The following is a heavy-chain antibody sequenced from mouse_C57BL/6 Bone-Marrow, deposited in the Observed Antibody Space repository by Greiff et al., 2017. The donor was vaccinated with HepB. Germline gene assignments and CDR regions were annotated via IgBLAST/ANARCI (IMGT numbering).Heavy chain of an antibody. CDR2: IYPGDGDT. CDR3: ANYGGGYFDV. D-gene: IGHD1-2*01. V-gene: IGHV1-82*01. J-gene: IGHJ1*03. Sequence: QVQLKESGPELVKPGASVKISCKASGYAFSSSWMNWVKQRPGKGLEWIGRIYPGDGDTNYNGKFKGKATLTADKSSSTAYTQLSSLTSEDSAVYFCANYGGGYFDVWGTGTTVTVSS. CDR1: GYAFSSSW.